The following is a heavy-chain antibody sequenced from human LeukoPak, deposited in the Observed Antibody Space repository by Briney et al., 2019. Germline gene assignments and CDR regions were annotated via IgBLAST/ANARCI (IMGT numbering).Heavy chain of an antibody. D-gene: IGHD4-17*01. CDR2: IYYSGNT. CDR1: GGSISSYY. V-gene: IGHV4-59*08. J-gene: IGHJ3*02. Sequence: SETLSLTCTVSGGSISSYYWSWIRQPPGKGLEWIGYIYYSGNTNYNPSLKSRVTISVDTYKNQFSLKLSSVTAADTAVYYCARHLMPPTVTTWGAFDIWGQGTMVTVSS. CDR3: ARHLMPPTVTTWGAFDI.